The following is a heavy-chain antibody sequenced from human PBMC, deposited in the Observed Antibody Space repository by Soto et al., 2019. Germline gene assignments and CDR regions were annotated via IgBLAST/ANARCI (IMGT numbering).Heavy chain of an antibody. CDR3: ARDRGIVVVREELIFDY. D-gene: IGHD3-22*01. Sequence: GESLKISCAASGFTFSSYAMHWVRQAPGKGLEWVAVISYDGSNKYYADSVKGRFTISRDNSKNTLYLQMNSLRAEDTAVYYCARDRGIVVVREELIFDYWGQGTLVTVSS. CDR2: ISYDGSNK. V-gene: IGHV3-30-3*01. CDR1: GFTFSSYA. J-gene: IGHJ4*02.